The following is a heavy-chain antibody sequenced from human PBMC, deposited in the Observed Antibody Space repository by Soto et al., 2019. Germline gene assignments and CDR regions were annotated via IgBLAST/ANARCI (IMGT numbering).Heavy chain of an antibody. Sequence: SETLSLTCTVSGGSISSGGYYWSWIRQHPGKGLEWIGYIYYSGSTYYNPSLKSRVTISVDNSKNTLYLQMNSLRAEDTAVYYCAKGSARFLEWLYPDVWGQGTTVTFSS. CDR1: GGSISSGGYY. J-gene: IGHJ6*02. CDR2: IYYSGST. D-gene: IGHD3-3*01. CDR3: AKGSARFLEWLYPDV. V-gene: IGHV4-31*03.